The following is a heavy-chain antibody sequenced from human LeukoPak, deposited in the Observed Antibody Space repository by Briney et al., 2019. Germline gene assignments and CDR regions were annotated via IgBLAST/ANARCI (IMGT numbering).Heavy chain of an antibody. CDR3: VVVVEPPDSDGFDV. Sequence: HPGGSLRLSCAASGFTFGNSWVHWVRQAPGKGLVWVSLINADGSTTTYADSVKGRFTISRDNARNTVSLQMNSLTIEDTAVYYCVVVVEPPDSDGFDVWGQGIMITVSS. CDR1: GFTFGNSW. J-gene: IGHJ3*01. V-gene: IGHV3-74*01. CDR2: INADGSTT. D-gene: IGHD1-14*01.